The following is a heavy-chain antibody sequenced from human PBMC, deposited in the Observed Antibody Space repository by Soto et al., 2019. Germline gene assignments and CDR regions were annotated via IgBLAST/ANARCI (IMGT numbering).Heavy chain of an antibody. CDR1: GFTVSSYG. CDR2: ISYDGSNK. V-gene: IGHV3-30*03. Sequence: GGSLRLSCAASGFTVSSYGIHWVRQAQGKGMERVAVISYDGSNKYYADSVMGLFTIYRDTSKSTLYLQMTSLRPDDTAVYYCATGANFYYDTSRYWGQGTMVTVSS. CDR3: ATGANFYYDTSRY. J-gene: IGHJ4*02. D-gene: IGHD3-22*01.